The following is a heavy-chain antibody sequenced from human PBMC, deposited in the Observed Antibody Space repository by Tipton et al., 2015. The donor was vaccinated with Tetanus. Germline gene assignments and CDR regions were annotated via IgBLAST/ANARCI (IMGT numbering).Heavy chain of an antibody. CDR3: ARMYSTSSPFDH. Sequence: QLVQSGGEVKKPGESLKISCKGSGYIFNNYWIGWVRQKPGKGLEWMGIIYPGDSDTRYSPSFQGRVTISVDKSINTAYLQWSSLKASDTAMYFCARMYSTSSPFDHWGQGTLVAVSS. D-gene: IGHD6-6*01. CDR1: GYIFNNYW. CDR2: IYPGDSDT. J-gene: IGHJ4*02. V-gene: IGHV5-51*01.